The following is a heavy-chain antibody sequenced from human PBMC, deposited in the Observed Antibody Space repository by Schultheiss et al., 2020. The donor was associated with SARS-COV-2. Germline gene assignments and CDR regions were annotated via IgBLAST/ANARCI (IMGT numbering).Heavy chain of an antibody. Sequence: SETLSLTCNVSGDSVSDYYWTWIRQPPGKRLEWIGYIYYSGSTNYNPSLKSRVTISVDTSKNQFSLKLSSVTAADTAVYYCARGDYDILTGYYPPTYYYYYYMDVWGKGTTVTVSS. CDR2: IYYSGST. D-gene: IGHD3-9*01. CDR1: GDSVSDYY. V-gene: IGHV4-59*02. CDR3: ARGDYDILTGYYPPTYYYYYYMDV. J-gene: IGHJ6*03.